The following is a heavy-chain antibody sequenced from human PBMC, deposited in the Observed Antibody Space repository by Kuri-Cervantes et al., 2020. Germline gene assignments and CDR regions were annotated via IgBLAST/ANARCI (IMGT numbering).Heavy chain of an antibody. D-gene: IGHD4-23*01. V-gene: IGHV5-51*01. J-gene: IGHJ4*02. Sequence: GGSLRLSYKGSGYSFTSYWIGWVRQMPGKGLEWMGIIYPGDSDTRYSPSFQGQVTISADKSISTAYLQWSSLKASDTAMYYCARSAVGDYVDYWGQGTLVTVSS. CDR3: ARSAVGDYVDY. CDR2: IYPGDSDT. CDR1: GYSFTSYW.